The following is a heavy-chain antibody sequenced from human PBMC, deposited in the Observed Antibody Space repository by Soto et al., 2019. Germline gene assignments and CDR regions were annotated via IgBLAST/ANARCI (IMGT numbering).Heavy chain of an antibody. CDR1: GSTFTSNG. CDR3: AYVGGYSTADYSFDL. J-gene: IGHJ4*02. D-gene: IGHD5-18*01. Sequence: ASVKVSCKVSGSTFTSNGIGWVRQAPGQGLEWMGWISTYNENMDSARQLQGRLTMTTDTSTTTAYMDLTNLKFDHTAPYYCAYVGGYSTADYSFDLWGQGTPVTVSS. CDR2: ISTYNENM. V-gene: IGHV1-18*04.